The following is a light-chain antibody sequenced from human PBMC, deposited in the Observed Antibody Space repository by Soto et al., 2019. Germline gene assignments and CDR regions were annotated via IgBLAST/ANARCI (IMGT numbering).Light chain of an antibody. CDR1: QSVSSG. CDR3: QQYNNWPLT. Sequence: EIVTTQSPATLSVSPGERATLSCRASQSVSSGLSWYQQKPGQAPRLLIYGASTRATGIPARFSGSGSGTEFTLTISSLQSEDFAVYYCQQYNNWPLTFGQGTRLEI. J-gene: IGKJ5*01. CDR2: GAS. V-gene: IGKV3-15*01.